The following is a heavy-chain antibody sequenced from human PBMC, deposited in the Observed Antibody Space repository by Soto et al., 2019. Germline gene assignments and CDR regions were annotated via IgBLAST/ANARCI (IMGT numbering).Heavy chain of an antibody. D-gene: IGHD6-19*01. V-gene: IGHV3-23*01. Sequence: EVQLLESGGGLVQPGGSLRLSCAASGFTFSSYAMSWVRQAPGKGLEWVSAISGSGGSTYHADSVKGRFTISRDNSKNTLYLQMNSLRAEDTAVYYCAKEGEHSSGWANFDYWAREPWSPSPQ. CDR2: ISGSGGST. CDR3: AKEGEHSSGWANFDY. CDR1: GFTFSSYA. J-gene: IGHJ4*02.